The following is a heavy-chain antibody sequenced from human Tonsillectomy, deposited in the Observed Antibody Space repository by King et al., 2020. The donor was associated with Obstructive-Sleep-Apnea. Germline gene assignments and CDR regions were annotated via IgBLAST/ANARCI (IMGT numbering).Heavy chain of an antibody. CDR2: ISADAVIT. Sequence: VQLVESGGGLVQPGGSLRLSCAASGFTFSNYAMNWVRQAPGKGLEWVSGISADAVITYYADSVKGRFTIARDNSKNTLYLQMNSLRADDTAIYYCVQKRTGVNNYFDYWGQGILVTVSS. V-gene: IGHV3-23*04. CDR3: VQKRTGVNNYFDY. J-gene: IGHJ4*02. CDR1: GFTFSNYA. D-gene: IGHD3-10*01.